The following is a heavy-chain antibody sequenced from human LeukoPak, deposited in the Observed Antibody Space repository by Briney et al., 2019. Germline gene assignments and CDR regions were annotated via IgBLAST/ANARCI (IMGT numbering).Heavy chain of an antibody. D-gene: IGHD2-21*01. V-gene: IGHV3-23*01. J-gene: IGHJ4*02. Sequence: GGSLRLSCVGSGFTFRSHAMSWVRQAPEKGLEFVSGIYENGGTTYYADSVKGRFSISRDNSKNTLNLQMDSLRGEDTAVYYCAKDFRIGYSAHFDYWGQGALVTVSS. CDR1: GFTFRSHA. CDR3: AKDFRIGYSAHFDY. CDR2: IYENGGTT.